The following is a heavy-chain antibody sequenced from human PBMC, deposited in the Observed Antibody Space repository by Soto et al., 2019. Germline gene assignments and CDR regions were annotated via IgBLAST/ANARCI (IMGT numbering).Heavy chain of an antibody. D-gene: IGHD6-13*01. CDR3: AREAAAERNYYGLDV. J-gene: IGHJ6*02. Sequence: GLEVRKPGASVKVSCKASGYIFSRYGISWVRQAPGQGLEWMAWISGYNGNTKFGERVQGRVSVTTDTSTSTAYMELRSLRSDDTAVYYCAREAAAERNYYGLDVWGQGTTVIVSS. CDR2: ISGYNGNT. CDR1: GYIFSRYG. V-gene: IGHV1-18*04.